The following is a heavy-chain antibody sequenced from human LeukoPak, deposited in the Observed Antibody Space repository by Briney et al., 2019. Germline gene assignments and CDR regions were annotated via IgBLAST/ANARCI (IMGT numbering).Heavy chain of an antibody. CDR1: GYTFTSYY. V-gene: IGHV1-69*13. CDR3: ARARDPLLEMATISDAFDI. Sequence: SVKVSCKASGYTFTSYYMHWVRQAPGQGLEWMGGIIPIFGTANYAQKFQGRVTITADESTSTAYMELSSLRSEDTAVYYCARARDPLLEMATISDAFDIWGQGTMVTVSS. J-gene: IGHJ3*02. D-gene: IGHD5-24*01. CDR2: IIPIFGTA.